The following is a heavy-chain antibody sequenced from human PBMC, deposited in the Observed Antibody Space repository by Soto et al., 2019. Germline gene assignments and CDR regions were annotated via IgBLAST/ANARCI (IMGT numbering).Heavy chain of an antibody. CDR3: ARSDELRFLEWLYPADGWFDY. Sequence: PSGTLSLTCAAYGGSFSGYYWSWIRQPPGKGLEWIGEINHSGSTNYNPSLKSRVTILVNTSKNEFFLKLSSVTAADTAVYYCARSDELRFLEWLYPADGWFDYWGQGTLVTVSS. CDR2: INHSGST. CDR1: GGSFSGYY. D-gene: IGHD3-3*01. V-gene: IGHV4-34*01. J-gene: IGHJ4*02.